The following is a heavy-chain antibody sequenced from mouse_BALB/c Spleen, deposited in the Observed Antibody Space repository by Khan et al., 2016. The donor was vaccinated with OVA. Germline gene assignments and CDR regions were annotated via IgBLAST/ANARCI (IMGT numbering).Heavy chain of an antibody. V-gene: IGHV14-1*02. CDR2: IDPENGHN. CDR3: ARSGYFAWFGY. J-gene: IGHJ3*01. CDR1: GFNIKDYY. Sequence: VQLQQSGAEVVRPGALVKLSCKAYGFNIKDYYIHLVKQRPEQGLEWIGWIDPENGHNINDPKFQGKANITADSPSNTAYLQLSSLTSEDTAVYYCARSGYFAWFGYWGQGTLVTVSA.